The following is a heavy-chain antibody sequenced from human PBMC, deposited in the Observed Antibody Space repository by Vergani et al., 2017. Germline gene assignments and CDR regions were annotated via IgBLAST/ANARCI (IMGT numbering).Heavy chain of an antibody. V-gene: IGHV3-23*01. D-gene: IGHD3-10*01. Sequence: EVQLLESGGGLVKPGGSLRLSCAASGFTFSSYAMRWVRQAPGKGVEWVSAISGSVGSTYYADSVKGRFIISRDNSKNTLYLQMSSLRADDTDVYYCAKGMVRDGGLDYWGQGTLVTVSS. CDR3: AKGMVRDGGLDY. CDR1: GFTFSSYA. J-gene: IGHJ4*02. CDR2: ISGSVGST.